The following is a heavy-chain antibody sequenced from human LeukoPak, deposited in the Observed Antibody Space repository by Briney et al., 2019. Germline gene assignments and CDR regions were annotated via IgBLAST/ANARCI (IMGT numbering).Heavy chain of an antibody. Sequence: SGTLSLTCTVSGGSISNYYWSWIRQPPGKGLEWIGYIYYSGSTNYNPSLKSRVTISVDTSKNQFSLKLSSVTAADTAVYYCARAYFGGVSVDYWGQGTLVTVSS. CDR1: GGSISNYY. CDR3: ARAYFGGVSVDY. J-gene: IGHJ4*02. CDR2: IYYSGST. D-gene: IGHD2-8*02. V-gene: IGHV4-59*01.